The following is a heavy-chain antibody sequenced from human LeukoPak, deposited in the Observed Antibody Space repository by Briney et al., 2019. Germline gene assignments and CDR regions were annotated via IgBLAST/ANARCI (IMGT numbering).Heavy chain of an antibody. CDR2: ISGSGGST. J-gene: IGHJ4*02. V-gene: IGHV3-23*01. CDR1: GFTFSSYA. D-gene: IGHD3-22*01. CDR3: AKGLNSYDSSGYPS. Sequence: LGGSLRLSCAASGFTFSSYAMSWVRQAPGKGLEWVSAISGSGGSTYYADSVKGRFTISRDNSKNTLYLQMNSLRAEDTAVYYCAKGLNSYDSSGYPSWGQGTLVTVSS.